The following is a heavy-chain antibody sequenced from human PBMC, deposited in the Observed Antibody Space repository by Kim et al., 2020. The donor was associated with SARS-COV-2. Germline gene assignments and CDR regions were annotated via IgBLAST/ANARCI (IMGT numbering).Heavy chain of an antibody. CDR1: GFTFSSYT. CDR2: ISGSGSTT. J-gene: IGHJ4*02. CDR3: AKKLASGYYPFDY. D-gene: IGHD3-22*01. V-gene: IGHV3-23*01. Sequence: GGSLRLSCAASGFTFSSYTMTWVRQAPGKGLEWVSGISGSGSTTNYADSVKGRFTISRDNSKSTLYLQMNSLRAEDTAVYYCAKKLASGYYPFDYWGQGTLVTDSS.